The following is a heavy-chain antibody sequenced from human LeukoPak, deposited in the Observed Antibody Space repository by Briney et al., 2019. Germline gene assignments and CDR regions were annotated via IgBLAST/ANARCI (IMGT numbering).Heavy chain of an antibody. J-gene: IGHJ1*01. CDR2: ISSSSGTI. V-gene: IGHV3-48*02. CDR1: GFTFSSYS. CDR3: ASTTASASKEYFRH. D-gene: IGHD4-11*01. Sequence: GGSLRLSCAASGFTFSSYSMNWVRQAPGKGPEWDSYISSSSGTIYYAGSVKDRFTISRDNAKKLMHLQMNSLRDEDTALYYCASTTASASKEYFRHWGQGTLVTVSS.